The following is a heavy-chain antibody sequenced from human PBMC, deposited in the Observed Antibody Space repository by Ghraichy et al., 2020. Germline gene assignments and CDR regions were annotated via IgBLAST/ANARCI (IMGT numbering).Heavy chain of an antibody. D-gene: IGHD2-8*02. CDR1: GVTVSDNY. Sequence: GRSLRLSCVASGVTVSDNYMLWFRQAPGKGLEWVSLIYSGGGTDYADSVRGRFTISRDKSKNTLYLQMHSLRAEDTAVYYCARDGPGGGIRGQGTLVTVSS. CDR2: IYSGGGT. CDR3: ARDGPGGGI. V-gene: IGHV3-53*01. J-gene: IGHJ4*02.